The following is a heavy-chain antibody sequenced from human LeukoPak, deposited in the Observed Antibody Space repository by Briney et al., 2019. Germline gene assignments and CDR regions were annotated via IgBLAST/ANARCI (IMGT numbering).Heavy chain of an antibody. D-gene: IGHD2-21*02. Sequence: GGSLRLSCAASGFTFSSYAMSWVRQAPGKGLEWVSAISGNGGSTYYADSGKGRFTISRDNSKNTLYLQMNSLRAEDTDVYYCAKGAVGIVVVTAIRDYWGQGTLVTVSS. V-gene: IGHV3-23*01. CDR2: ISGNGGST. CDR1: GFTFSSYA. J-gene: IGHJ4*02. CDR3: AKGAVGIVVVTAIRDY.